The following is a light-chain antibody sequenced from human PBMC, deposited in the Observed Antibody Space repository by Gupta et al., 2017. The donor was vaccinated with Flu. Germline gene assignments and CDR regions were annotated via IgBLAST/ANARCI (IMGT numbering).Light chain of an antibody. CDR1: QSVSSRY. V-gene: IGKV3-20*01. CDR2: GAS. J-gene: IGKJ4*01. CDR3: EQYGRT. Sequence: ELVLTQSPGTLSLSPGERATLSCRASQSVSSRYLAWYQQKPGQAPRLLIYGASSRATGIPDRFSGSRSGTDFTLTISRLEPEEFAVYYCEQYGRTFGGGTKVEIK.